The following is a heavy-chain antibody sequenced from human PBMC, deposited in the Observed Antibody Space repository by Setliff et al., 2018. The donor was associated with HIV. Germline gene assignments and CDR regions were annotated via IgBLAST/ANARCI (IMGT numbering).Heavy chain of an antibody. V-gene: IGHV4-34*01. J-gene: IGHJ3*01. CDR2: IDHSGST. D-gene: IGHD3-10*01. Sequence: LSLTCAVYGGSFSGYYWTWIRQPPGKGLEWIGEIDHSGSTNYNPSLKSRITISVDTSKNQFSLKLTSVTAADTTVYYCARGRGPMGGDAFDVWGRGAMVTVS. CDR3: ARGRGPMGGDAFDV. CDR1: GGSFSGYY.